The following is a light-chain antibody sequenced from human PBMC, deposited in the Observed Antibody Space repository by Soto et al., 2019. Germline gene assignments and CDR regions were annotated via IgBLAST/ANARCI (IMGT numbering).Light chain of an antibody. V-gene: IGKV1-39*01. Sequence: DIQMTQSPSSLSASVGDRVTITCRASQSISRHLHWYQQRPGKAPKLLIYAASSLQSGVPSRFSGSGSGTFFTLTISSPQPEDFATYYCQQSYSTPLTFXQGTKVDIK. J-gene: IGKJ1*01. CDR1: QSISRH. CDR3: QQSYSTPLT. CDR2: AAS.